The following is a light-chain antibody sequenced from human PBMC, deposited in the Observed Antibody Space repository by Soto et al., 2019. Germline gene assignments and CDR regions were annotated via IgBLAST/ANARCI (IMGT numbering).Light chain of an antibody. V-gene: IGLV2-8*01. Sequence: QSALTQPPSASGSPGQSVTISCTGTSSDVGGYNCVSWYQQHPGKAPQLMIYEVTKRPSGVPDRFSGSKSGNTASLTVSGLQAEDEADYYCSSYAGSNTVLFGGGTKPTVL. CDR1: SSDVGGYNC. J-gene: IGLJ2*01. CDR2: EVT. CDR3: SSYAGSNTVL.